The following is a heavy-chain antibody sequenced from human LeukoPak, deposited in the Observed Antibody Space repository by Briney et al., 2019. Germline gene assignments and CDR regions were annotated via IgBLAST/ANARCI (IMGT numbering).Heavy chain of an antibody. Sequence: SSETLSLTCAVYGGSFTGYYWTWIRQPPGKGLEWIGEINHSGSTNYNPSLKSRVTISVDTSKNQFSLKLRSVTAADTAVYYCARGPRQPVDRWFDPWGQGTLVTVSS. J-gene: IGHJ5*02. V-gene: IGHV4-34*01. CDR3: ARGPRQPVDRWFDP. D-gene: IGHD6-13*01. CDR1: GGSFTGYY. CDR2: INHSGST.